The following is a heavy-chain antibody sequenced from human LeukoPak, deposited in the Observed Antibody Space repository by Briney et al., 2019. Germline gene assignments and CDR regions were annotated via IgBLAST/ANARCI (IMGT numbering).Heavy chain of an antibody. Sequence: GGSLRLSCAASGFTFSSYAMSWVRQAPGKGLEWVSAISGSGGSTYYADSVKGRFTISRDNSKNTLYLQMNSLRAEDTAVYYCAKSLLRFLEWPLFDYWGQGTLVTVSS. CDR2: ISGSGGST. V-gene: IGHV3-23*01. D-gene: IGHD3-3*01. CDR1: GFTFSSYA. J-gene: IGHJ4*02. CDR3: AKSLLRFLEWPLFDY.